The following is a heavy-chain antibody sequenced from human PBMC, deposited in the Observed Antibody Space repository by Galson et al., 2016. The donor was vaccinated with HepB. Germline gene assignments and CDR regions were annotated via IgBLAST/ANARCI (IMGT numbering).Heavy chain of an antibody. Sequence: SLRLSCAASGFTFTSNYMHWVRQAPGKGLVWVSGIHTDGSSPIYADSVKGRFTITRDNTKNTLYLQMNSLRAEDSAVYYRGRGAYFGMDVWGQGTAVTVSS. CDR1: GFTFTSNY. V-gene: IGHV3-74*01. CDR2: IHTDGSSP. J-gene: IGHJ6*02. CDR3: GRGAYFGMDV.